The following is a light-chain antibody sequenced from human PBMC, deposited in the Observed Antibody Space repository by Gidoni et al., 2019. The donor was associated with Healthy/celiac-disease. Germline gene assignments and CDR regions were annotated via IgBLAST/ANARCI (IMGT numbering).Light chain of an antibody. Sequence: QSVLTQPPSAFGTPGQRVTISCSGSSSNIGSNTVNWYHQLPGTAPKLLIYSNNQRPSGVPDRFSGSKSGTSASLAISGLQSEDEADYYCAAWDDSLNGRGVFGGGTKLTVL. CDR3: AAWDDSLNGRGV. V-gene: IGLV1-44*01. J-gene: IGLJ3*02. CDR2: SNN. CDR1: SSNIGSNT.